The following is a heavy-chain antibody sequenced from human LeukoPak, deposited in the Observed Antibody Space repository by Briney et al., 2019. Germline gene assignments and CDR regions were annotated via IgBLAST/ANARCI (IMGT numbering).Heavy chain of an antibody. Sequence: SETLSLTCTVSGDSISSYSWSWIRQPPGKGLEWIGYIYYSGSTNYNPSLKSRVTISLDTSKNQFSLKLSSVTAADTAVYYCARGQAHRYSGSLSDAFDIWGQGTMVTVSS. CDR2: IYYSGST. J-gene: IGHJ3*02. V-gene: IGHV4-59*01. D-gene: IGHD1-26*01. CDR1: GDSISSYS. CDR3: ARGQAHRYSGSLSDAFDI.